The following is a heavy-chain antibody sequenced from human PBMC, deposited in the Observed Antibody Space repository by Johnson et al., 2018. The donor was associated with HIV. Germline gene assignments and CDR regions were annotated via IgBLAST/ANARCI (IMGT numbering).Heavy chain of an antibody. J-gene: IGHJ3*02. CDR1: GLTFSSYG. CDR2: ISYDGSNK. CDR3: AREATYSSSWYHDVFDI. Sequence: QVQLVESGGGVVQPGRSLRLSCAASGLTFSSYGMHWVRQAPGKGLEWVAVISYDGSNKYYADSVKGRFTISRDNSKNTLDLQMNSLRAEDTAVYYCAREATYSSSWYHDVFDIWGQGTMVT. V-gene: IGHV3-30*19. D-gene: IGHD6-13*01.